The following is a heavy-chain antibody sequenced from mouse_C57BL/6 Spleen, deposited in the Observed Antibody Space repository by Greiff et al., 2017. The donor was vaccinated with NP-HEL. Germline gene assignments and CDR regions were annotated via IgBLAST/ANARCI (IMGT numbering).Heavy chain of an antibody. CDR1: GFTFSSYG. J-gene: IGHJ4*01. CDR2: ISSGGSYT. Sequence: EVQVVESGGDLVKPGGSLKLSCAASGFTFSSYGMSWVRQTPDKRLEWVATISSGGSYTYYPDSVKGRFTISRDNAKNTLYLQMSSLKSEDTAMYYCARGRLRRAMDYWGQGTSVTVSS. CDR3: ARGRLRRAMDY. V-gene: IGHV5-6*01. D-gene: IGHD2-4*01.